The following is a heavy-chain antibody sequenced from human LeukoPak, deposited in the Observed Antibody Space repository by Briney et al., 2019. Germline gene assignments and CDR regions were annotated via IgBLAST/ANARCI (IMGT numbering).Heavy chain of an antibody. Sequence: KPSETLSLTCTVSGVSFSSYHWSWLRQPPGKGLEWMWYIHYSGSTNYNPSLESRVTISVDTSNKKVSLRLSSVTAADTAVYYCARVVVLTASSLDAFDIWGQGTVVTVSS. D-gene: IGHD2-21*02. CDR2: IHYSGST. CDR3: ARVVVLTASSLDAFDI. V-gene: IGHV4-59*01. CDR1: GVSFSSYH. J-gene: IGHJ3*02.